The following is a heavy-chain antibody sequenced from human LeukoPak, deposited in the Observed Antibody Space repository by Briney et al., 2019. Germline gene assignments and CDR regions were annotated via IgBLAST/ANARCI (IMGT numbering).Heavy chain of an antibody. CDR3: ARARGSGWYGGNHDAFDI. V-gene: IGHV4-59*01. D-gene: IGHD6-19*01. CDR1: GGSISSYY. Sequence: SETLSLTCTVSGGSISSYYWSWIRQPPGKGLEWIGYIYYSGSTNYNPSLKSRVTISVDTSKNQFSLKLSSVTAADTAVYYCARARGSGWYGGNHDAFDIWGQGTMVTASS. J-gene: IGHJ3*02. CDR2: IYYSGST.